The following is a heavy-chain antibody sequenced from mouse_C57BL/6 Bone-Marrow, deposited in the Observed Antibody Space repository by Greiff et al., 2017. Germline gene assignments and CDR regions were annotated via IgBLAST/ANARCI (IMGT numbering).Heavy chain of an antibody. CDR3: ARLGSSPFDY. V-gene: IGHV1-4*01. Sequence: QVQLQQSGAELARPGASVKMSCKASGYTFTSYTMHWVKQRPGQGLEWIGYINPSSGYPKYNQKFKDKATLTADKSSSTAYMQLSSLTSEDSASYYCARLGSSPFDYWGQGTTLTVSS. CDR1: GYTFTSYT. CDR2: INPSSGYP. J-gene: IGHJ2*01. D-gene: IGHD1-3*01.